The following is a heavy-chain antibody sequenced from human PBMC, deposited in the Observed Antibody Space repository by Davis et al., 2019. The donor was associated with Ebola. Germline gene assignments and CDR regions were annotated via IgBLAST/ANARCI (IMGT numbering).Heavy chain of an antibody. D-gene: IGHD3-3*01. V-gene: IGHV3-23*01. Sequence: PGGSLRLSCSASGFTFSSYAMHWVRQAPGKGLEWVSAISGSGGSTYYAASVKGRFTISRDNSKNTLYLQMNSLRAEDTAVYYCAKNFGVVRYFDYWGQGTLVTVSS. CDR3: AKNFGVVRYFDY. CDR2: ISGSGGST. CDR1: GFTFSSYA. J-gene: IGHJ4*02.